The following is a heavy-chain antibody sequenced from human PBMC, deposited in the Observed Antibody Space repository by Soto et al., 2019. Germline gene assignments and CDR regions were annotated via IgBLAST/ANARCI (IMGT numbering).Heavy chain of an antibody. Sequence: DVQLLESGGGLVQPGGSLRLSWAASGFIFSDYAMTWVRQAPGKGLEWVSGIGGGGSDTYYVDSVKGRFTISRDNSKNTLYLQMNSLRAEDTALYYCAKDAVPFNGQWDWFDSWGQGTLVTVSS. CDR3: AKDAVPFNGQWDWFDS. J-gene: IGHJ5*01. CDR1: GFIFSDYA. D-gene: IGHD6-19*01. CDR2: IGGGGSDT. V-gene: IGHV3-23*01.